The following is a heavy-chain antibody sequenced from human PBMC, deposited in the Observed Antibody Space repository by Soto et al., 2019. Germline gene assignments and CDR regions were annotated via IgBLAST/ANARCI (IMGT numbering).Heavy chain of an antibody. V-gene: IGHV1-69*12. CDR2: IIPIFGTA. D-gene: IGHD4-17*01. J-gene: IGHJ4*02. CDR1: GGTFSSYA. Sequence: QVQLVQSGAEVKKPGSSVKVSCKASGGTFSSYAISWVRQAPGQGLEWMGGIIPIFGTANYAQKFQGRVTITADEXTXXAYMELSSLRSEDTAVYYCARGKPMTTVVNDNFDYWGQGTLVTVSS. CDR3: ARGKPMTTVVNDNFDY.